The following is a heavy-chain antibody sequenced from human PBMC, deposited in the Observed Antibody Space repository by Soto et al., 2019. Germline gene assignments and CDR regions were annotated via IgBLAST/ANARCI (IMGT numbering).Heavy chain of an antibody. Sequence: QVQLVESGGGVVQPGRSLRLSCAASGFTFSSYGMHWVRQAPGKGLEWVAVISYDGSNKYYADSVKGRFTISRDNSKNTLYLQMNSLRAEDTAVYYCAKGDYYDSSGNVDYWGQGTLVTVSS. CDR3: AKGDYYDSSGNVDY. CDR1: GFTFSSYG. D-gene: IGHD3-22*01. CDR2: ISYDGSNK. V-gene: IGHV3-30*18. J-gene: IGHJ4*02.